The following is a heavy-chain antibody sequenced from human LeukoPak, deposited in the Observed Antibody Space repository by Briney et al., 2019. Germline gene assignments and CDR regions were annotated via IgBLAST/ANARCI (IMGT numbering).Heavy chain of an antibody. J-gene: IGHJ4*02. Sequence: GASVKVSCKASGYTFTAYSMHWVGQAPGQGIEWMGWINPNRGGTDCAQRFQGRVTMTRDTSITMLYMEMSSLTPDDTAVYYCARAGYCSDGKCYTLDYWGQGTLVTVSS. CDR3: ARAGYCSDGKCYTLDY. D-gene: IGHD2-15*01. CDR2: INPNRGGT. V-gene: IGHV1-2*02. CDR1: GYTFTAYS.